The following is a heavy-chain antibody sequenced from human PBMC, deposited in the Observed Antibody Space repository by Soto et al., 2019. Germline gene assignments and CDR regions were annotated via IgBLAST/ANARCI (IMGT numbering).Heavy chain of an antibody. J-gene: IGHJ4*02. V-gene: IGHV1-69*13. CDR2: IIPIFGTA. D-gene: IGHD2-2*01. Sequence: GASVKVSCKASGGTFSSYAISWVRQAPGQGLEWMGGIIPIFGTANYAQKFQGRVTITADESTSTAYMELSSLRSEDTAVYYCARTYQLLFSGSYDYWGQGTLVTVS. CDR3: ARTYQLLFSGSYDY. CDR1: GGTFSSYA.